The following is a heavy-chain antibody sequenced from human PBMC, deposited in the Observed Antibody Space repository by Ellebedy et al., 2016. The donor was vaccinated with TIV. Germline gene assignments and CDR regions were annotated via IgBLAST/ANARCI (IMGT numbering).Heavy chain of an antibody. CDR1: GVSMRSGHYY. Sequence: MPGGSLRLSCTVSGVSMRSGHYYRAWIRQSPGKGLEWIGSVRYSGDSYYNPSLQTRITISVDTSKNQSSLSLTSVTAADTALYFCARHRGFYSGWTFDYWGLGTLVTVSS. CDR2: VRYSGDS. V-gene: IGHV4-39*07. D-gene: IGHD5-12*01. CDR3: ARHRGFYSGWTFDY. J-gene: IGHJ4*02.